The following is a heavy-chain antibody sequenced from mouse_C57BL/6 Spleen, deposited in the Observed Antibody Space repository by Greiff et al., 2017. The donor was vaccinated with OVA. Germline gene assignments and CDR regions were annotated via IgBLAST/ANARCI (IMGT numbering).Heavy chain of an antibody. CDR3: ARHERGNYPFDY. V-gene: IGHV1-62-2*01. CDR1: GYTFTEYT. D-gene: IGHD2-1*01. CDR2: FYPGSGSI. Sequence: VQRVESGAELVKPGASVKLSCKASGYTFTEYTIHWVKQRSGQGLEWIGWFYPGSGSIKYNEKFKDKATLTADKSSSTVYMELIRLTSEDSAVYFCARHERGNYPFDYWGQGTTLTVSS. J-gene: IGHJ2*01.